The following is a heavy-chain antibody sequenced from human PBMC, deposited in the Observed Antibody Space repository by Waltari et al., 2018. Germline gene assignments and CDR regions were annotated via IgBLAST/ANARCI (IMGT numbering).Heavy chain of an antibody. CDR3: AREGDGDKGSAFDI. Sequence: QVQLQESGPGLVKPSETLSLTCTVSGVSMGGHYWVWIRQPPGKGLEWVGYVHHSGNTNYNPSLKSRVSMSIDTSNELFSLSLTSLTTAEMAVYYWAREGDGDKGSAFDIWGHGTMVTVSS. CDR2: VHHSGNT. V-gene: IGHV4-59*11. J-gene: IGHJ3*02. CDR1: GVSMGGHY. D-gene: IGHD3-10*01.